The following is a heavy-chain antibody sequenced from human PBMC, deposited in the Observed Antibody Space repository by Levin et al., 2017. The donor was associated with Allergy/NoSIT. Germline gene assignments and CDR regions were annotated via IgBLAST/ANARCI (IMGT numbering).Heavy chain of an antibody. J-gene: IGHJ3*02. CDR1: GYTFTSYA. CDR2: INAGNGNT. CDR3: ARDVELRFLEWPTYAFDI. V-gene: IGHV1-3*01. Sequence: AASVKVSCKASGYTFTSYAMHWVRQAPGQRLEWMGWINAGNGNTKYSQKFQGRVTITRDTSASTAYMELSSLRSEDTAVYYCARDVELRFLEWPTYAFDIWGQGTMVTVSS. D-gene: IGHD3-3*01.